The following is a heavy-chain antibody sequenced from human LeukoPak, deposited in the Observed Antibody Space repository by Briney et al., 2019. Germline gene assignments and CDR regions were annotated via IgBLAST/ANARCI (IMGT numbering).Heavy chain of an antibody. Sequence: GESLKISCKGSGYSFTSYWIGWVRQMPGKGLEWMGIIYPGDSDTRYSPSFQGQVTISADKSISTAYLQWSSLEASDTAMYYCARVNSGSYYAFDIWGQGTMVTVSS. CDR2: IYPGDSDT. CDR3: ARVNSGSYYAFDI. V-gene: IGHV5-51*01. D-gene: IGHD1-26*01. CDR1: GYSFTSYW. J-gene: IGHJ3*02.